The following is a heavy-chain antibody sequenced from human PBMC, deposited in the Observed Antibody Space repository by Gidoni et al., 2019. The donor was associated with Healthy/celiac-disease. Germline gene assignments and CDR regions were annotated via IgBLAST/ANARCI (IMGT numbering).Heavy chain of an antibody. D-gene: IGHD1-26*01. V-gene: IGHV4-34*01. CDR2: INHSGST. J-gene: IGHJ4*02. Sequence: QVQLQQWGAGLLKPSETLSLTCAVYGGSFSGYYWSWLRQPPGKGLEWIWEINHSGSTNYNPALKSRVTISVDTSKNQFSLKLSSVTAADTAVYYCARDPAIVGAPGALDYWGQGTLVTVSS. CDR1: GGSFSGYY. CDR3: ARDPAIVGAPGALDY.